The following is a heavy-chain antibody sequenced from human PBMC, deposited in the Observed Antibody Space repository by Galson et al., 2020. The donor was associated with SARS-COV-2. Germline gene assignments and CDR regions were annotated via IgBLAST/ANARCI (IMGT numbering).Heavy chain of an antibody. CDR1: GFTLSTYI. V-gene: IGHV3-21*01. J-gene: IGHJ5*02. CDR3: ARGLEVRGRRNWLDP. D-gene: IGHD1-1*01. Sequence: GESLKISCAPSGFTLSTYIMHWVRQAPGKGLEWVSSISFSNNYISDAVKGRFTISRDDANNSLYLHMNSLRGEDTAVYYCARGLEVRGRRNWLDPWGPGTLVTVSS. CDR2: ISFSNNYI.